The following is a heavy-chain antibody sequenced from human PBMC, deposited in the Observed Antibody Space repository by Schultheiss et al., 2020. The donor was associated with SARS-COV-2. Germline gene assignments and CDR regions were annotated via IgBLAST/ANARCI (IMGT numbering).Heavy chain of an antibody. J-gene: IGHJ4*02. Sequence: GSLRLSCAVYGGSFSGYFGSWIRQSPGKGLEWIGEISQSGSINYNPSLKSRVTMSVDTSKNQFSLKLNSVSAADTAVYYCARGGLADRLSSWGQGTRVTVSS. CDR2: ISQSGSI. CDR1: GGSFSGYF. CDR3: ARGGLADRLSS. D-gene: IGHD6-6*01. V-gene: IGHV4-34*01.